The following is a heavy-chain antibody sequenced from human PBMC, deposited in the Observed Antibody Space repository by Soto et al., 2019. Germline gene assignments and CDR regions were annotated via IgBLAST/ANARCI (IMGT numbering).Heavy chain of an antibody. CDR2: ISYTGST. V-gene: IGHV4-59*01. CDR3: ASLGAGGYCSGGSCYPYNWFDP. D-gene: IGHD2-15*01. Sequence: TCTVSGGSISSNYCSWIRQPPGKGLEWIGYISYTGSTTYNSSLKSRVTISVDTSKNQFSLKLSSVTAADTAVYYCASLGAGGYCSGGSCYPYNWFDPWGQGTLVTVSS. J-gene: IGHJ5*02. CDR1: GGSISSNY.